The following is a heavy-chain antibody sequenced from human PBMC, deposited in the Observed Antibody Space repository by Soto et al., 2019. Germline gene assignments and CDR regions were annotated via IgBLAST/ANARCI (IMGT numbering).Heavy chain of an antibody. V-gene: IGHV3-23*01. CDR2: ISATGTTT. J-gene: IGHJ4*02. Sequence: GGSLRLSCAASEFSFSSYALNWVRQAPGKGREWVSAISATGTTTYYADSVKGRFTISRDNSKRTLFLQMDSLSPEDTAVYYCATYSSPFDYWGQGTLVTVSS. CDR3: ATYSSPFDY. D-gene: IGHD6-13*01. CDR1: EFSFSSYA.